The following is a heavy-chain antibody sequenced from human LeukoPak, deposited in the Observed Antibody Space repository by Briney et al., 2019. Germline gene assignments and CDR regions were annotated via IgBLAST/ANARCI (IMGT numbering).Heavy chain of an antibody. Sequence: GGSLRLSCAASGFTFSSYAMSWVRQAPGKGLEWVSAISGSGGSTYYADSVKGRFTISRDNSKNTLYLQMNSLRAEDTAVYYCAKDLSRSTSWRTLDYWGQGTLVTVSS. J-gene: IGHJ4*02. CDR1: GFTFSSYA. D-gene: IGHD2-2*01. CDR3: AKDLSRSTSWRTLDY. V-gene: IGHV3-23*01. CDR2: ISGSGGST.